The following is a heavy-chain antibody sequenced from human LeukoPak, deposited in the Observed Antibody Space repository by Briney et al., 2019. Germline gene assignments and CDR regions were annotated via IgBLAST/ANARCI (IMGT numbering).Heavy chain of an antibody. V-gene: IGHV3-30-3*01. J-gene: IGHJ4*02. CDR1: GFTFSSYA. CDR2: ISYDGSNK. CDR3: AREGGITMIVVAGFDY. Sequence: PGGSLRLSCAASGFTFSSYAMSWVRQAPGKGLEWVAVISYDGSNKYYADSVKGRFTISRDNSKNTLYLQMNSLRAEDTAVYYCAREGGITMIVVAGFDYWGQGTLVTVSS. D-gene: IGHD3-22*01.